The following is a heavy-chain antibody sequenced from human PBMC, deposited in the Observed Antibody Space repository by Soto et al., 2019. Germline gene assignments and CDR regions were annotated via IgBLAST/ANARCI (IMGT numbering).Heavy chain of an antibody. CDR2: SFYSGIT. CDR1: GDSINSGDYY. D-gene: IGHD3-16*01. Sequence: QVQLQESGPRLAKPLQTLSLTCTVSGDSINSGDYYWSWIRQPPGRGLEWVGYSFYSGITDYNPSLKSRMTISMDTSKNQFSLRLNSVTAADTAVYFCARWSGLGVAGMDVWGQGTTVSVSS. J-gene: IGHJ6*02. V-gene: IGHV4-30-4*01. CDR3: ARWSGLGVAGMDV.